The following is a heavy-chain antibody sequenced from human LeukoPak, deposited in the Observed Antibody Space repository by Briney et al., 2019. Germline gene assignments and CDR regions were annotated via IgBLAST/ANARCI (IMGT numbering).Heavy chain of an antibody. CDR3: AAGGSATATVNIDY. CDR2: IYYSGST. Sequence: SETLSLTCTVSGGSISSSSYYWGWIRQPPGKGLEWIGSIYYSGSTYYNPSLKSRVTISVDTSKNQFSLKLSSVTAADTAAYYCAAGGSATATVNIDYWGQGTLVTVSS. D-gene: IGHD2-21*02. V-gene: IGHV4-39*01. CDR1: GGSISSSSYY. J-gene: IGHJ4*02.